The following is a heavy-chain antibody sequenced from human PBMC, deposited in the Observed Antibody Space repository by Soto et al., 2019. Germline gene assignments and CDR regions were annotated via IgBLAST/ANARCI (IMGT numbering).Heavy chain of an antibody. CDR3: ARTTNNGRAGVYGMDV. J-gene: IGHJ6*02. CDR2: IDGDSGDT. Sequence: QVLLVQSGAEVKKPGASVKVSCKASGYTFTDYYIHWVRQAPGQGLEWMGWIDGDSGDTKYAQKVQDWVTMTRDTSINTAYMELGRLTSDDTAVYYCARTTNNGRAGVYGMDVWGQGTTVTVSS. D-gene: IGHD1-26*01. CDR1: GYTFTDYY. V-gene: IGHV1-2*04.